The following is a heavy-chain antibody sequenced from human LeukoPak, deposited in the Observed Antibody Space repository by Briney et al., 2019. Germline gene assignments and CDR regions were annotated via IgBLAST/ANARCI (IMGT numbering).Heavy chain of an antibody. Sequence: PSETLSLTCTVSGGSISSYYWSWIRQPPGKGLEWIGYIYYSGSTNYNPSLKSRVTISVDTSKNQFSLKLSSVTAADTAVYYCARALSVGKYYYYYMDVWGKGTTVTVSS. CDR1: GGSISSYY. J-gene: IGHJ6*03. CDR3: ARALSVGKYYYYYMDV. CDR2: IYYSGST. D-gene: IGHD1-26*01. V-gene: IGHV4-59*01.